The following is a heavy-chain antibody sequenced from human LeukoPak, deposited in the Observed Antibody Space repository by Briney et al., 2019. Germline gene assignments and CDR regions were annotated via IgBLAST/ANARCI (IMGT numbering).Heavy chain of an antibody. CDR3: ARHLSHHYDILTGYYNAFDY. CDR1: GGSISSYY. CDR2: IYYSGST. V-gene: IGHV4-59*08. J-gene: IGHJ4*02. Sequence: SETLSLTCTVSGGSISSYYWSWVRQPPGKGLEWMGYIYYSGSTNYNPSLKSRGTISVDTSKKQFSRKLRSVKAADTAVYYCARHLSHHYDILTGYYNAFDYWGQGTLVTVSS. D-gene: IGHD3-9*01.